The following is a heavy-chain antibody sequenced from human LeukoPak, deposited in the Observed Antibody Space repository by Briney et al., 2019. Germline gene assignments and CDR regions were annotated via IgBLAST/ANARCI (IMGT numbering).Heavy chain of an antibody. V-gene: IGHV4-34*01. J-gene: IGHJ3*02. CDR3: ASPTTVTTSAYRAFDI. CDR2: INHSGST. CDR1: GGSFSDNY. Sequence: PSETLSLTCAVYGGSFSDNYCSWIRQPPGKGLEWIGEINHSGSTNYSPSLRSRVTISVDTSKNQFSLNLRSVTAADTAVYYCASPTTVTTSAYRAFDIWSQGTMVTVSA. D-gene: IGHD4-17*01.